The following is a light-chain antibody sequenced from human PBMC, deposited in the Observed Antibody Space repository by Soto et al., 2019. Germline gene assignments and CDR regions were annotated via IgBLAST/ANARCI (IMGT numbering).Light chain of an antibody. CDR2: KAS. J-gene: IGKJ1*01. Sequence: DIQIIQSPSTLSGSVGDRVTITCRASQTISSWLAWYQQKPGKAPKLLIYKASTLKSGVPSRFSGSGSGTEFTLTISRLQPDDFATYYCQHYNSYSEAFGQGTKVDXK. V-gene: IGKV1-5*03. CDR1: QTISSW. CDR3: QHYNSYSEA.